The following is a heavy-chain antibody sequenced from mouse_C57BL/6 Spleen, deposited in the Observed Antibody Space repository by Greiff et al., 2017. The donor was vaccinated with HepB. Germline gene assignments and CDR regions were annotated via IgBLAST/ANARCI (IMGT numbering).Heavy chain of an antibody. V-gene: IGHV5-12*01. CDR3: ARQGAYYYGSSYDFDY. CDR1: GFTFSDYY. Sequence: EVQVVESGGGLVQPGGSLKLSCAASGFTFSDYYMYWVRQTPEKRLEWVAYISNGGGSTYYPDTVKGRFTISRDNAKNTLYLQMSRLKSEDTAMYYCARQGAYYYGSSYDFDYWGQGTTLTVSS. J-gene: IGHJ2*01. D-gene: IGHD1-1*01. CDR2: ISNGGGST.